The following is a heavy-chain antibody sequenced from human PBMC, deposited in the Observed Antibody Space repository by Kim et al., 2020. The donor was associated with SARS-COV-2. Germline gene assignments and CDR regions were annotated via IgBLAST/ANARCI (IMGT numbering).Heavy chain of an antibody. CDR2: IYYSGST. V-gene: IGHV4-31*03. CDR1: GGSISSGGYY. CDR3: ARVVGAQWPWWDY. D-gene: IGHD2-8*02. Sequence: SETLSLTCTVSGGSISSGGYYWSWIRQHPGKGLEWIGYIYYSGSTYYNPSLKSRVTISVDTSKNQFSLKLSSVTAADTAVYYCARVVGAQWPWWDYWGQGTLVTVSS. J-gene: IGHJ4*02.